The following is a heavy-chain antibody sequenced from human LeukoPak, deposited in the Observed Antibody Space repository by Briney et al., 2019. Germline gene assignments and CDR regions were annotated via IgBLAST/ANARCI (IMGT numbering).Heavy chain of an antibody. CDR2: ISTGGSTI. CDR1: GFTFSDSY. V-gene: IGHV3-11*01. Sequence: GGSLRLSCAASGFTFSDSYMSWIRQAPGKGLEWVSYISTGGSTIYYADSVKGRFTISRDNAKNSLYLQMNSLRAEDTDVYYCARGNLFPAYWGQGTLVTVSS. J-gene: IGHJ4*02. CDR3: ARGNLFPAY.